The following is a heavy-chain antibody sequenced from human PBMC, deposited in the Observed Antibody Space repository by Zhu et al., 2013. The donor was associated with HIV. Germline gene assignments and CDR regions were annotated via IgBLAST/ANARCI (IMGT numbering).Heavy chain of an antibody. Sequence: QVQLVQSAAEVKPPGASVKVSCKASGYPFTDYYVHWIRQAPGQGLEWMGWINPDSGATHYAQKFQGRVTMTRDTSINTAYMEVYRLRSDDTAVYYCARDTGTYPDYWGQGTLVTVSS. J-gene: IGHJ4*02. CDR3: ARDTGTYPDY. CDR2: INPDSGAT. V-gene: IGHV1-2*02. CDR1: GYPFTDYY. D-gene: IGHD1-7*01.